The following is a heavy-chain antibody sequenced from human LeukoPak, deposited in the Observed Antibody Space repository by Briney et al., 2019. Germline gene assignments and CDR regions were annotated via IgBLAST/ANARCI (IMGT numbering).Heavy chain of an antibody. V-gene: IGHV1-8*01. CDR3: ATNGKYYDILTGNLVAFDI. D-gene: IGHD3-9*01. CDR2: MNPNSGNT. CDR1: GYTFTIYD. Sequence: VASVTVSFKASGYTFTIYDINWVRQAPGQGLEWMGWMNPNSGNTGYSQKFQGRVTMTRNTSISTAYMELSSLRSEDTAVYYCATNGKYYDILTGNLVAFDIWGQGTMVTVSS. J-gene: IGHJ3*02.